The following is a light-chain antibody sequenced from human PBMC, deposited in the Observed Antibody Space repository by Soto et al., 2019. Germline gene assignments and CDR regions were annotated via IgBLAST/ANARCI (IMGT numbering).Light chain of an antibody. J-gene: IGKJ1*01. V-gene: IGKV1-39*01. Sequence: DFQMTQSPSSLSASVGDRVTITCRASETVGNYLNWYQQKPGKAPKLLIYAASSLQSGVPARFSGSGSGTDFTLTISSLQPEDFATYYCQQSYTTPFVTFGQGTKVELK. CDR3: QQSYTTPFVT. CDR1: ETVGNY. CDR2: AAS.